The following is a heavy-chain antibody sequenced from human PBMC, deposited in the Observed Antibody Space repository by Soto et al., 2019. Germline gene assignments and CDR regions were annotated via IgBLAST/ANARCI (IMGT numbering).Heavy chain of an antibody. J-gene: IGHJ6*02. Sequence: GASVKVSCKASGFTLIRSAVQGVRQARGQRPEWIGWIVAGSGYTNYAQKFQERVTITRDMSTTTVYMELSSLRSEDTAVYYCAAGDFHESRGYAYYGMDVWGQGTTVTVSS. CDR3: AAGDFHESRGYAYYGMDV. D-gene: IGHD3-22*01. CDR2: IVAGSGYT. CDR1: GFTLIRSA. V-gene: IGHV1-58*01.